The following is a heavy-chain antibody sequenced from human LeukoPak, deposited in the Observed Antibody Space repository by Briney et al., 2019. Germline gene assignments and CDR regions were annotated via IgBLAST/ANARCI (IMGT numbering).Heavy chain of an antibody. CDR3: ARYTGSFTPLDY. CDR1: GYFFNTYW. CDR2: ISPDDSYT. V-gene: IGHV5-51*01. D-gene: IGHD3-10*01. J-gene: IGHJ4*02. Sequence: GESLTISCEGSGYFFNTYWVAWVRQPPGKGLEWMGIISPDDSYTRYSPSFAGHITISADKSISTASLQWTSLKASDSAMYYCARYTGSFTPLDYWGQGTLVTVSS.